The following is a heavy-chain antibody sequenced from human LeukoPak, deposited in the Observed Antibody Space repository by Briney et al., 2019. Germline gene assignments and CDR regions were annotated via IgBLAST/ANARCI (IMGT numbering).Heavy chain of an antibody. CDR2: INPNGAYT. Sequence: ASVKVSCKASGYIFINYYIHWVRQAPGQGLEWMGLINPNGAYTTNAQKFQGRVTVTRDTSTSTVYMELSSLRSDDTAVYYCARGFRVGRYFDWFSKYTYVDAFDIWGQGTMVTVSS. V-gene: IGHV1-46*01. J-gene: IGHJ3*02. CDR3: ARGFRVGRYFDWFSKYTYVDAFDI. CDR1: GYIFINYY. D-gene: IGHD3-9*01.